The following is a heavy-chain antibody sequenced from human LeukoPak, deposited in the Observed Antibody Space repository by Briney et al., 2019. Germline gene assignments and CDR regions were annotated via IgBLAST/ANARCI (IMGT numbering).Heavy chain of an antibody. CDR3: ARLPSEYCSGGSCYSSYYYYGMDV. Sequence: GESLKISCQGSGYSFTSYWIGWVRQMPGKGLEWMGIIYPGDSDTRYSPSFQGQVTISADKSISTAYLQWSSLKASDTAMYYCARLPSEYCSGGSCYSSYYYYGMDVWGQGTTVTVSS. V-gene: IGHV5-51*01. J-gene: IGHJ6*02. CDR1: GYSFTSYW. D-gene: IGHD2-15*01. CDR2: IYPGDSDT.